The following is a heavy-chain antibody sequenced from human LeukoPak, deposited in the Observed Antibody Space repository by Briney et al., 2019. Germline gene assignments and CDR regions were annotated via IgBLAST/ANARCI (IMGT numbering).Heavy chain of an antibody. V-gene: IGHV3-30*02. CDR3: VRDRGSYRPIDY. J-gene: IGHJ4*02. CDR2: IRYDGGNK. Sequence: GGSLRLSCAASGFTFSSYGMDWVRQAPGKGLEWVAFIRYDGGNKYYADSVKGRFTISRDNSKNTLYLQMNSVRGEDTAVYYCVRDRGSYRPIDYWGQGTLVTVSS. CDR1: GFTFSSYG. D-gene: IGHD1-26*01.